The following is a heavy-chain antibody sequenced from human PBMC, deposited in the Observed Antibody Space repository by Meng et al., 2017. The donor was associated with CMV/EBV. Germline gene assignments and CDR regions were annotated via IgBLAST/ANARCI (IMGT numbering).Heavy chain of an antibody. CDR3: ARGRGYCSSTSCYRAFDY. Sequence: GESLKISCAASGFTFSSYEMNWVRQAPGKGLEWVSYISSSGSTMYYADSVKGRFTISRDNAKNSLYLQMNSLRAEDTAVYYCARGRGYCSSTSCYRAFDYWGQGTLVTVSS. CDR1: GFTFSSYE. J-gene: IGHJ4*02. V-gene: IGHV3-48*03. D-gene: IGHD2-2*02. CDR2: ISSSGSTM.